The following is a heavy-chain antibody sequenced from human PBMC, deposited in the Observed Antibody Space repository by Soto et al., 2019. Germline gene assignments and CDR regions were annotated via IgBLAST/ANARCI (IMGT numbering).Heavy chain of an antibody. CDR1: GGSISSGGYY. V-gene: IGHV4-31*03. D-gene: IGHD3-3*01. CDR2: IYYSGST. CDR3: ARAYYDFWSGYHTSFAY. J-gene: IGHJ4*02. Sequence: SETLSLSCTVSGGSISSGGYYWSWIRQHPGKGLEWIGYIYYSGSTYYNPSLKSRVTISVDTSKNQFSLKLSSVTAADTAVYYCARAYYDFWSGYHTSFAYWGQGTLVTVSS.